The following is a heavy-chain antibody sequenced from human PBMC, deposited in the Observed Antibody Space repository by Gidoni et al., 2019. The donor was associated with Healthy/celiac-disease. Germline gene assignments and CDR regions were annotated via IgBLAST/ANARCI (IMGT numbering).Heavy chain of an antibody. J-gene: IGHJ6*03. CDR3: ARDASCSSTSCRPWDYYYYMDV. CDR2: ISAYNGNT. Sequence: QVQLVQSGAEVKKPGASVKVSCKASGYTFTSYGISWVRQAPGQGLEWMGWISAYNGNTNYAQKLQGRVTMTTDTSTSTAYMELRSLRSDDTAVYYCARDASCSSTSCRPWDYYYYMDVWGKGTTVTVSS. D-gene: IGHD2-2*01. V-gene: IGHV1-18*04. CDR1: GYTFTSYG.